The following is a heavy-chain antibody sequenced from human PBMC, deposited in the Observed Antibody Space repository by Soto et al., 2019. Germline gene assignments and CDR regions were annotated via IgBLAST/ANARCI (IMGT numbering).Heavy chain of an antibody. D-gene: IGHD3-3*01. CDR2: ISAYNGNT. CDR3: ARGKANYDFWSGYSAFDI. CDR1: GYTFTSYG. J-gene: IGHJ3*02. Sequence: ASVKVSCKASGYTFTSYGISRVRQAPGQGLEWMGWISAYNGNTNYAQKLQGRVTMTTDTSTSTAYMELRSLRSDDTAVYYCARGKANYDFWSGYSAFDIWGQGTMVTVSS. V-gene: IGHV1-18*01.